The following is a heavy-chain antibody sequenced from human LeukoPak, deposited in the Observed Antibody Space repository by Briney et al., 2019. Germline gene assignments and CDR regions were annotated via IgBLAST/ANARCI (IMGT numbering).Heavy chain of an antibody. CDR2: IYPGDSDT. J-gene: IGHJ6*02. CDR3: ARLIGSDYYGSGSFHYYGMDV. D-gene: IGHD3-10*01. Sequence: GESLKISCKGSGYTFTSYWIGWVRQMPGKGLEWMGIIYPGDSDTRYSPSFQGQVTISADKSISTAYLQWSSLKASDTAMYYCARLIGSDYYGSGSFHYYGMDVWGQGTTVTVSS. V-gene: IGHV5-51*01. CDR1: GYTFTSYW.